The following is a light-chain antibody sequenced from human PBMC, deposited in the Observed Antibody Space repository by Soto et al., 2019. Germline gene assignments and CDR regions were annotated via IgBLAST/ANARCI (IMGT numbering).Light chain of an antibody. J-gene: IGKJ4*01. CDR2: AAS. CDR1: QSISRY. CDR3: QKSYSTLT. Sequence: DIQMTQSPSSLSASVGDRVTITCRASQSISRYLNWYQQKPGKAPKLLIYAASSLQSGVPSRFSGSGSGTDFTLTIRSIQPEDFATYYCQKSYSTLTFGGGTKVEIK. V-gene: IGKV1-39*01.